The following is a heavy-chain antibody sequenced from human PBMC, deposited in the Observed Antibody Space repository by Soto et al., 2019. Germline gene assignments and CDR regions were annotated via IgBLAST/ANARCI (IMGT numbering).Heavy chain of an antibody. D-gene: IGHD3-3*01. CDR3: ARDPLRFLEWLTTYYYGMDV. V-gene: IGHV1-18*01. Sequence: ASVKVSCKASGYTFNSHGFSWVRQAPGQRLEWMGWISPYNGNTNYAQKLQGGVTMTRDTSTSTVYMELSSLRSEDTAVYYCARDPLRFLEWLTTYYYGMDVWGQGTTVTVSS. CDR2: ISPYNGNT. CDR1: GYTFNSHG. J-gene: IGHJ6*02.